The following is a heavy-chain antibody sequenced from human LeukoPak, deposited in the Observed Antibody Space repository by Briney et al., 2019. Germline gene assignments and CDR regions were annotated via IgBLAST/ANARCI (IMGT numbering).Heavy chain of an antibody. V-gene: IGHV1-69*13. D-gene: IGHD3-3*02. CDR3: ARLTIFGNDAFDI. J-gene: IGHJ3*02. Sequence: ASVRVSCKASGHIFSSYSISCVREAPGQGRECVVGLIPIFGTANYAQKFQGRVTITAVESTSTAYMELRSLRSEDTAVYYCARLTIFGNDAFDIWGQGTMVTVSS. CDR1: GHIFSSYS. CDR2: LIPIFGTA.